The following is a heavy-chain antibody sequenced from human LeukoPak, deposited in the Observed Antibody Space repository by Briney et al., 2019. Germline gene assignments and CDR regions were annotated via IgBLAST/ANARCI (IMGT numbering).Heavy chain of an antibody. CDR2: IYYSGST. J-gene: IGHJ5*02. CDR1: GGSFSGYY. V-gene: IGHV4-59*01. D-gene: IGHD3-10*01. CDR3: ARDGRGWFDP. Sequence: SETLSLTCAVYGGSFSGYYWSWIRQPPGKGLEWIGYIYYSGSTNYNPSLKSRVTISVDTSKNQFSLKLSSVTAADTAVYYCARDGRGWFDPWGQGTLVTVSS.